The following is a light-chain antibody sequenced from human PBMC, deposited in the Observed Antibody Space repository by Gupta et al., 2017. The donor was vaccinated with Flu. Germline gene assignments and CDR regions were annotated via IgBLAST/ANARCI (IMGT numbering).Light chain of an antibody. J-gene: IGLJ3*02. CDR2: EVS. Sequence: QSALTQPASVSGSPGQSITISCTGTSSDVGGYNYVSWYQQYPGKAPKLMIYEVSNRPSGVSNRFSGSKSANTASLTISVLQAEDEANYYCSSFTISSTWVFGGGTKLTVL. V-gene: IGLV2-14*01. CDR1: SSDVGGYNY. CDR3: SSFTISSTWV.